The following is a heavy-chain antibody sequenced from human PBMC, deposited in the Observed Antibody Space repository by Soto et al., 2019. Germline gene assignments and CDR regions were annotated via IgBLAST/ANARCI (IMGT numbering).Heavy chain of an antibody. J-gene: IGHJ6*02. D-gene: IGHD1-26*01. CDR1: GFTFSSYG. CDR3: ARAVYGSYYADGMDV. V-gene: IGHV3-33*01. Sequence: QVQLVESGGGVVQPGRSLRLSCAASGFTFSSYGMHWVRQAPGKGLEWVAVISYDGSNKYYADSVKGRFTISRDNSKNTLYLQMNSLRAEDTAVYYCARAVYGSYYADGMDVWGQGTTVTVSS. CDR2: ISYDGSNK.